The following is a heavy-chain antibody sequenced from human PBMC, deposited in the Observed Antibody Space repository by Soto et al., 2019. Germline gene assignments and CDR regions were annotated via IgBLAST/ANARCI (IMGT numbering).Heavy chain of an antibody. V-gene: IGHV2-5*02. CDR3: VQGYSSTSNCYPLWADY. CDR2: IYWDDYK. Sequence: QITLKESGPTLVKPTQTLTLTCTFSGFSLSALGVGVGWIRQPPGKALEWLGVIYWDDYKRYSPSVKSRLTITHDTSTNQRVLTMTNMDPVATDTYFCVQGYSSTSNCYPLWADYWGKGTLVTVSS. CDR1: GFSLSALGVG. D-gene: IGHD2-21*01. J-gene: IGHJ4*02.